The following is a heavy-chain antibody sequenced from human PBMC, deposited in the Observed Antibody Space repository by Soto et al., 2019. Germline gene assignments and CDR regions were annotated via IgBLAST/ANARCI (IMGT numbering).Heavy chain of an antibody. CDR3: ASGTPCSSTSCYAHYFDY. CDR2: IYYSGST. D-gene: IGHD2-2*01. V-gene: IGHV4-59*08. CDR1: GGTISSYY. J-gene: IGHJ4*02. Sequence: SETLSLTCTVSGGTISSYYWSWIRQPPGKGLEWIGYIYYSGSTNYNPSLKSRVTISVDTSKNQFSLKLSSVTAADTAVYYCASGTPCSSTSCYAHYFDYWGQGTLVTVSS.